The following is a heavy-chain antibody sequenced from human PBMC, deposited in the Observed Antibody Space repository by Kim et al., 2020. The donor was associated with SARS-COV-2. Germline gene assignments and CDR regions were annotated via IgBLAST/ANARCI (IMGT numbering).Heavy chain of an antibody. J-gene: IGHJ6*02. CDR3: ASEGGDIVVVPAAHYYYYYYGMDV. CDR1: GGTFSSYA. Sequence: SVKVSCKASGGTFSSYAISWVRQAPGQGLEWMGGIIPIFGTANYAQKFQGRVTITADESTSTAYMELSSLRSEDTAVYYCASEGGDIVVVPAAHYYYYYYGMDVWGQGTTVTVSS. CDR2: IIPIFGTA. V-gene: IGHV1-69*13. D-gene: IGHD2-2*01.